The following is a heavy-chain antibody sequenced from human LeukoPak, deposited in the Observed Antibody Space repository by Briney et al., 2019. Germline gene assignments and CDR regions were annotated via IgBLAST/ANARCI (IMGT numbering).Heavy chain of an antibody. CDR3: AKESDSSGYYYPFFDY. V-gene: IGHV3-23*01. CDR1: GFTFSSYA. CDR2: ISGSGGST. J-gene: IGHJ4*02. D-gene: IGHD3-22*01. Sequence: GGSLRLSCAASGFTFSSYAMSRVRQAPGKGLEWVSAISGSGGSTYYADSVKGRFTISRDNSKNTLYLQMNSLRAEDTAVYYCAKESDSSGYYYPFFDYWGQGTLVTVSS.